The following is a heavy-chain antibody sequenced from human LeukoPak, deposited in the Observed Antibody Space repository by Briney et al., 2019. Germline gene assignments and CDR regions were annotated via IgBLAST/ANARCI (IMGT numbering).Heavy chain of an antibody. J-gene: IGHJ3*02. D-gene: IGHD3-22*01. CDR1: GGSFSGYY. V-gene: IGHV4-34*01. Sequence: SETLSLTCAVYGGSFSGYYWSWIRQLPGKGLEWIGEINHSGSTNYNPSLKSRVTISVDTSKNQFSLKLSSVTAADTAVYYCAREDRGVVVITTLDAFDIWGQGTMVTVSS. CDR2: INHSGST. CDR3: AREDRGVVVITTLDAFDI.